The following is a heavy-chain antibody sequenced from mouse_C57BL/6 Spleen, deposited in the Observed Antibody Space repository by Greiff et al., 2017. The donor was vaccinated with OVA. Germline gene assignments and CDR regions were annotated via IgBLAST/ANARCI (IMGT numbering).Heavy chain of an antibody. V-gene: IGHV1-15*01. Sequence: QVQLKQSGAELVRPGASVTLSCKASGYTFTDYELHWVKQTPVPGLEWIGAIDPETGGTAYNQKFKGKAILTADKSSSTAYMELRSLTSEDSAVYYCTRGYDGYAMDYWGQGTSVTVSS. J-gene: IGHJ4*01. D-gene: IGHD2-3*01. CDR2: IDPETGGT. CDR1: GYTFTDYE. CDR3: TRGYDGYAMDY.